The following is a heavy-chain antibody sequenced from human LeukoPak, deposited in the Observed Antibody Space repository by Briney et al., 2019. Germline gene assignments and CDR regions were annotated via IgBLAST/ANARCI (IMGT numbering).Heavy chain of an antibody. D-gene: IGHD5-24*01. CDR3: ASNKRRDGYNC. CDR2: ISSCGSTI. Sequence: GGSLRLSCAASGFTFSSYEMNWVRQAPGKGLEWVSYISSCGSTIYYADSVKGRFTISRDNAKNSLYLQMNSLRAEDTAVYYCASNKRRDGYNCWGQGTLVTVSS. V-gene: IGHV3-48*03. J-gene: IGHJ4*02. CDR1: GFTFSSYE.